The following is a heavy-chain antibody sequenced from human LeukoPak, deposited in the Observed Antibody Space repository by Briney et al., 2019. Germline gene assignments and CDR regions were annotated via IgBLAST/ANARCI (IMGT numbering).Heavy chain of an antibody. D-gene: IGHD6-13*01. V-gene: IGHV3-7*03. CDR1: GFTCSSYW. CDR3: ARQQLVGY. J-gene: IGHJ4*02. Sequence: GGSLRLSCAASGFTCSSYWMSWVRRGPGKGLEGVASIKQDGSEKYYVDSVKGRVTVSRDNAKNSLYLQMNSLRAEDTAVYYCARQQLVGYWGQGTLVTVSS. CDR2: IKQDGSEK.